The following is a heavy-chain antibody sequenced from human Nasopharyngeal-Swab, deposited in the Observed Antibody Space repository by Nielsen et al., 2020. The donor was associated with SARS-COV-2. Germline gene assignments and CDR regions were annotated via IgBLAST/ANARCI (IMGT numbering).Heavy chain of an antibody. CDR3: ARGFLDIVVVPAAIVLGKYYYYGMDV. Sequence: SANLPCKACGGSVSSYAISWVRQAPGQGREWMGGIIPIFGTANYAQKFQGRVTITADESTSTAYMELSSLRSEDTAVYYCARGFLDIVVVPAAIVLGKYYYYGMDVWGQGTTVTVSS. CDR1: GGSVSSYA. D-gene: IGHD2-2*01. J-gene: IGHJ6*02. CDR2: IIPIFGTA. V-gene: IGHV1-69*13.